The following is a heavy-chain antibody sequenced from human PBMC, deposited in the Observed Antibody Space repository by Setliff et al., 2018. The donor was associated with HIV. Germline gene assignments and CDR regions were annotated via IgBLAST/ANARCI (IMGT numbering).Heavy chain of an antibody. V-gene: IGHV4-39*07. J-gene: IGHJ4*02. CDR2: LYSTWST. D-gene: IGHD3-22*01. CDR3: ARVLDYYDSSPYYFDY. Sequence: SETLSLTCTVSGASIDSGFHYWGWIRQSPGKGLEWIASLYSTWSTYYNPSLKSRVTISLDTSKSQFSLKLSSVTAADTAMYYCARVLDYYDSSPYYFDYWGQGTQVTV. CDR1: GASIDSGFHY.